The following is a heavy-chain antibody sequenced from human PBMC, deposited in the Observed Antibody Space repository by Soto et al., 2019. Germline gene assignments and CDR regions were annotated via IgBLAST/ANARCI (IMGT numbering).Heavy chain of an antibody. Sequence: QVQLQESGPGLVKPSPTLSLTCTVSGGSISSGNYYWSWIRQSPGKGLGWIGFMSDGVSTCSHSSLMSRFTISVDTYQNQFSLNRSFVTAADTAVYYCATMITPATGLYYFGYWCQGTRVTVSS. CDR1: GGSISSGNYY. D-gene: IGHD1-20*01. V-gene: IGHV4-30-4*01. CDR2: MSDGVST. J-gene: IGHJ4*02. CDR3: ATMITPATGLYYFGY.